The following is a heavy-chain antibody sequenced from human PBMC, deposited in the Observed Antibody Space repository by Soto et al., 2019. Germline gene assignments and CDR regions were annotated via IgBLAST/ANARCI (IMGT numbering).Heavy chain of an antibody. Sequence: QVQLGQSGAEVKKPGASVKVSCKASGYTFTSYGINWVRQAPGQGLEWMGWISGYSGNTNYAQKLRGRVTMTTDTSTSTAYMELRSLRSDDTAVYYCAREGGYSYEYYFDYWGQGTLVTVSS. J-gene: IGHJ4*02. CDR1: GYTFTSYG. CDR2: ISGYSGNT. V-gene: IGHV1-18*01. D-gene: IGHD5-18*01. CDR3: AREGGYSYEYYFDY.